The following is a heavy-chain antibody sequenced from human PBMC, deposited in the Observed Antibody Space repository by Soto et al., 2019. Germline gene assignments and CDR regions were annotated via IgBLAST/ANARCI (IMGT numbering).Heavy chain of an antibody. V-gene: IGHV4-4*02. J-gene: IGHJ4*02. CDR1: GASVSSSDW. CDR2: IYRGGTT. D-gene: IGHD1-1*01. CDR3: ARSAGGNSFFEF. Sequence: PSETLSLTCAVSGASVSSSDWWSWVRQPPGNGLEWIGEIYRGGTTNYNPSLKSRVTLSVDKSKNQFSLSLTSVTAADTAVYYCARSAGGNSFFEFWGQGTLVTVSS.